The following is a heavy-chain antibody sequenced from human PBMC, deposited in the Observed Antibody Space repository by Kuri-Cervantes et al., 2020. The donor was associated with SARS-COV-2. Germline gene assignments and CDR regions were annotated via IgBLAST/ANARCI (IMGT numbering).Heavy chain of an antibody. V-gene: IGHV3-7*01. CDR1: GFIFSNYW. Sequence: GESLKISCEVSGFIFSNYWMSWVRQAPGKGLEWVANIKQDGSEEFYVDSVKGRFTISRDNAKNSLYLQMNSLRAEDTAVYYCATDPGRYCSSTSCGFHYWGQGTLVTVSS. D-gene: IGHD2-2*01. J-gene: IGHJ4*02. CDR3: ATDPGRYCSSTSCGFHY. CDR2: IKQDGSEE.